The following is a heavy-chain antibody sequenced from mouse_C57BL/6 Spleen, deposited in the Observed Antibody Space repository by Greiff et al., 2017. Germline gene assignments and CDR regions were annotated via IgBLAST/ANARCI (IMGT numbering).Heavy chain of an antibody. D-gene: IGHD4-1*01. J-gene: IGHJ1*03. CDR1: GYSFTDYN. Sequence: VQLQQSGPELVKPGASVKISCKASGYSFTDYNLNWVKQSNGKSLEWIGEINPNYGTTSYNQKFKGKATLTEDQSSSTAYMRLNSRTSEDSAVYYCARGRRTGWYFDVWGTGTTVTVSS. V-gene: IGHV1-39*01. CDR3: ARGRRTGWYFDV. CDR2: INPNYGTT.